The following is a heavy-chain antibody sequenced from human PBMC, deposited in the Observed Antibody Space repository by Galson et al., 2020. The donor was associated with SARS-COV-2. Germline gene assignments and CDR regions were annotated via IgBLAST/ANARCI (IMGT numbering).Heavy chain of an antibody. V-gene: IGHV1-2*06. D-gene: IGHD3-16*01. CDR3: TRGSNASPFYHFDP. Sequence: ASVKVSCKASGYTFSGHYMHCVRLAPGQGLEWMGRINPNSGDTDVAQKFQGRVTMTTDTSLNTAYMELSRLTSDDTAVYYCTRGSNASPFYHFDPWGQGTLVTVSS. CDR1: GYTFSGHY. J-gene: IGHJ5*02. CDR2: INPNSGDT.